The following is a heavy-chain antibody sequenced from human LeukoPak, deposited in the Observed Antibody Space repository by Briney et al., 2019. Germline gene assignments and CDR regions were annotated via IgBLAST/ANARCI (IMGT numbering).Heavy chain of an antibody. CDR2: ISSSGSTT. V-gene: IGHV3-11*01. D-gene: IGHD4-23*01. CDR1: GFTFSDYY. Sequence: GGSLRLSCAASGFTFSDYYMSWLRQAPGKGLEWVSYISSSGSTTYYADSVKGRFTISRDNAKISLYLQMNSLRAEYTAVYYCARDQSRWRVFDYWGQGTLVTVSS. J-gene: IGHJ4*02. CDR3: ARDQSRWRVFDY.